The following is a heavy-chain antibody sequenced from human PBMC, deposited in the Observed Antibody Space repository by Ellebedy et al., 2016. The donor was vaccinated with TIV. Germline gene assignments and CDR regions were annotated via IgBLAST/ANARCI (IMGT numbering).Heavy chain of an antibody. J-gene: IGHJ4*02. Sequence: GESLKISXAASGFTFSDYYMSWIRQAPGKGLEWVSYISSSGSTIYYADSVKGRFTISRDNAKNSLYLHMNSLRADDTAVYYCARDLYGDFWFDYWGQGILVTVSS. CDR3: ARDLYGDFWFDY. CDR1: GFTFSDYY. V-gene: IGHV3-11*04. D-gene: IGHD4-17*01. CDR2: ISSSGSTI.